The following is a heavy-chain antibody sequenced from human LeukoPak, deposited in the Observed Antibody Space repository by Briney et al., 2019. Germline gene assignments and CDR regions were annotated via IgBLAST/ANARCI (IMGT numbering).Heavy chain of an antibody. J-gene: IGHJ6*03. V-gene: IGHV4-38-2*02. Sequence: SETLSLTCTVSGYSISSGYFWGWIRQPPGKGLEWIGSIYHGGSTFYNPSLKSRVTISEDTSKNQFSLRLTSVTAADTAVYYCARTGGSFYFYYYMDVWGKGTTVTVSS. CDR3: ARTGGSFYFYYYMDV. D-gene: IGHD1-26*01. CDR2: IYHGGST. CDR1: GYSISSGYF.